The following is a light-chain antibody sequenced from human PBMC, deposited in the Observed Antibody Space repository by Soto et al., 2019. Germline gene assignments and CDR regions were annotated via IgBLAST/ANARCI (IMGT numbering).Light chain of an antibody. CDR2: EVS. CDR3: SSYPTSSPRV. CDR1: SSDVVGDNY. J-gene: IGLJ2*01. Sequence: QSVLTQPASVSGSPGQSITISCSGTSSDVVGDNYVSWYQQLPGKAPKLMIYEVSNRPSWVSNRFSGSKSGNTASLTISGLQAEDEADYYCSSYPTSSPRVFGGGTKHTVL. V-gene: IGLV2-14*01.